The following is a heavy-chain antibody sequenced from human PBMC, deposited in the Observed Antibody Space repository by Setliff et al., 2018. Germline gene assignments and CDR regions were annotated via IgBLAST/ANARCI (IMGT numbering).Heavy chain of an antibody. D-gene: IGHD6-19*01. CDR2: INHRGFT. CDR3: VRLRGIAVPGAPKYYSPGY. V-gene: IGHV4-34*01. J-gene: IGHJ4*02. CDR1: GESFDNHY. Sequence: LSLTCAVYGESFDNHYWTWIRRPPGERLEWIGEINHRGFTDYKPSLKSRLTMSVDTSRNQFSLNVNSVIAADTAVYYCVRLRGIAVPGAPKYYSPGYWGQGTLVTVSS.